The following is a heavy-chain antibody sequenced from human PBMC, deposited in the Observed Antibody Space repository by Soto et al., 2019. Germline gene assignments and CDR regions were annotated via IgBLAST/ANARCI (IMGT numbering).Heavy chain of an antibody. D-gene: IGHD2-21*01. V-gene: IGHV1-2*02. CDR3: ARERYEVISDGMDV. CDR2: INPQTGGT. Sequence: ASVKVSCKASGYTFTGYYIHWVREGPGQGLEWMGWINPQTGGTSYAQKFQGRVTLSRDTSINTAYMELSRLTFDDAAVYFCARERYEVISDGMDVWGPGTPVTLYS. J-gene: IGHJ6*02. CDR1: GYTFTGYY.